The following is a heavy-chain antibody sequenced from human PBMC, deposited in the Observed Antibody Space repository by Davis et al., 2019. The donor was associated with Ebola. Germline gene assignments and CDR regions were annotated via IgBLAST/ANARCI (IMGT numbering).Heavy chain of an antibody. D-gene: IGHD3-9*01. CDR1: GFTFSSYE. CDR2: ISSSGSTI. V-gene: IGHV3-48*03. CDR3: ARGGSYYDILTGYSPFDY. J-gene: IGHJ4*02. Sequence: GGSLRLSCAASGFTFSSYEMNWVRQAPGKGLEWVSYISSSGSTIYYADSVKGRFTISRDNAKNSLYLQMNSLRAEDTAVYYCARGGSYYDILTGYSPFDYWGQGTLVTVSS.